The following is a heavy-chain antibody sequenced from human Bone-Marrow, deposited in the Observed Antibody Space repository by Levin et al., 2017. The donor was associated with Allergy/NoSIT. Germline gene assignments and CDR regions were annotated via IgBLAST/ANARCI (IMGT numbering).Heavy chain of an antibody. CDR2: ISPGNSKT. CDR3: ARLDGYTEPSVFIYGLDV. D-gene: IGHD5-18*01. Sequence: GESLKIACKVFGFAFTTYSIGWVRQMPGKGLEWMGIISPGNSKTLYSPSFQGQVTISVDKSTSTAYLQWISLKTSDSATYFCARLDGYTEPSVFIYGLDVWGQGTTVIVSS. V-gene: IGHV5-51*01. CDR1: GFAFTTYS. J-gene: IGHJ6*02.